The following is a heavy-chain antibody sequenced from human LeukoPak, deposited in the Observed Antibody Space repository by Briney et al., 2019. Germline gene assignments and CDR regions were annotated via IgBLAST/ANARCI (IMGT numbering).Heavy chain of an antibody. V-gene: IGHV3-21*01. J-gene: IGHJ3*02. CDR3: ARGANWNDVAAFDI. CDR1: GFTFSSYS. D-gene: IGHD1-1*01. Sequence: GGSLRLSCAASGFTFSSYSRNWVRQAPGKGLEWVSSISSSSSYIYYADSVKGRFTISRDNAKNSLYLQMNSLRAEDTAVYYCARGANWNDVAAFDIWGQGTMVTVSS. CDR2: ISSSSSYI.